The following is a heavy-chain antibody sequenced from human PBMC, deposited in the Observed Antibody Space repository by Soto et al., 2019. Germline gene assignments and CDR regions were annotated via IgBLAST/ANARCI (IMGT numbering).Heavy chain of an antibody. V-gene: IGHV3-30-3*01. CDR3: ARDPVLAFVAAYYFDY. Sequence: QVQLVESGGGVVQPGRSLRLSCAASGFTFSSYAMHWVRQAPGKGLEWVAVISYDGSNKYYADSEKGRFTISRDNSKNTLYLQMNSLRAEDTAVYYCARDPVLAFVAAYYFDYWGQGTLVTVSS. J-gene: IGHJ4*02. CDR1: GFTFSSYA. D-gene: IGHD6-19*01. CDR2: ISYDGSNK.